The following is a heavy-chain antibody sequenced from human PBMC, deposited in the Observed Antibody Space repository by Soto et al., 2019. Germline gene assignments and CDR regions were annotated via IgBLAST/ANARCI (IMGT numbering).Heavy chain of an antibody. D-gene: IGHD6-19*01. V-gene: IGHV5-10-1*01. J-gene: IGHJ6*02. CDR3: ARERRDLAWLVLGSDYYYYGMDV. Sequence: PGESLKISWKGSGYSFTSYWISWVRQMPGKGLEWMGRIDPSDSYTNYSPSFQGHVTISADKSISTAYLQWSSLKASDTAMYYCARERRDLAWLVLGSDYYYYGMDVWGQGTTVTVSS. CDR2: IDPSDSYT. CDR1: GYSFTSYW.